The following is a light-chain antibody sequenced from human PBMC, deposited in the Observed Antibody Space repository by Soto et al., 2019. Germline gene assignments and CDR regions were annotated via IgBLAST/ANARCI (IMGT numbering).Light chain of an antibody. Sequence: EIVMTQSPATLSVSPGGRATLSCRASQSIGDTLAWYQLKPGQAPRLLIYGASSRVTGFPARFSGSGSGTDFTLTISSLQSDDFAVYSCKQYDNWPWTFGQGTKVEIK. J-gene: IGKJ1*01. CDR1: QSIGDT. CDR2: GAS. V-gene: IGKV3-15*01. CDR3: KQYDNWPWT.